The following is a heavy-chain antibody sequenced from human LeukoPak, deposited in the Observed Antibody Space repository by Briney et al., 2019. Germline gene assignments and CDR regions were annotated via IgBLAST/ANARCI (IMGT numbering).Heavy chain of an antibody. Sequence: GGSLRLSCAASGLTLSSYAVHWPRDAPGEGLEGVAVISYDGSNKYYADSVKGRFTISRDNSKNTLYLQMNSLSAEATAVYYCAREQLFTHGFDPWGQGTLVTVS. CDR1: GLTLSSYA. CDR2: ISYDGSNK. V-gene: IGHV3-30*04. CDR3: AREQLFTHGFDP. D-gene: IGHD3-10*01. J-gene: IGHJ5*02.